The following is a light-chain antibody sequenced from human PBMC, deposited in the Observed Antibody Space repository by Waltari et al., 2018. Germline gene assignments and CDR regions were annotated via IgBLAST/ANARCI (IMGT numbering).Light chain of an antibody. CDR3: MIWHSGAWV. V-gene: IGLV5-45*03. CDR2: YKSDSEN. Sequence: QAVLSQPSSLSASPGATASLPCTLRSGLNVGSYMLSWYQWRPGSPPPVLLKYKSDSENQQGSGDPSRFSGARHASANAGILLISGLQSEDEADYYCMIWHSGAWVFGGGTKLAVL. CDR1: SGLNVGSYM. J-gene: IGLJ3*02.